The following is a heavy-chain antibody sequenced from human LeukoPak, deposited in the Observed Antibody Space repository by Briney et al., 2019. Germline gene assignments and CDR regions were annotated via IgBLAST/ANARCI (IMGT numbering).Heavy chain of an antibody. Sequence: SETLSLTCAVYGGSFSGYYWSWIRQPPGKGLEWIGEINHSGSTNYNPSLKSRVTISVDTSKNQFSLKLSSVTAADTAVYYCARDLFGEPSPPGYWGQGTLVTVSS. V-gene: IGHV4-34*01. CDR1: GGSFSGYY. CDR2: INHSGST. J-gene: IGHJ4*02. D-gene: IGHD3-10*02. CDR3: ARDLFGEPSPPGY.